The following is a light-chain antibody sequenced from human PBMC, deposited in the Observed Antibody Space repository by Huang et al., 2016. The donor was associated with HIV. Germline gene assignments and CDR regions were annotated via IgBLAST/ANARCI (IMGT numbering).Light chain of an antibody. CDR2: GAS. Sequence: EIVMTQSPATLSVSPGERATLSCRASQRVTSLAWYQQKPGQTPRLLNYGASTRATGIPARFSGSGSGTDFTLTISSLQSEDFAVYYCQQYNNWPSITFGQGTRLEIK. CDR3: QQYNNWPSIT. V-gene: IGKV3-15*01. CDR1: QRVTS. J-gene: IGKJ5*01.